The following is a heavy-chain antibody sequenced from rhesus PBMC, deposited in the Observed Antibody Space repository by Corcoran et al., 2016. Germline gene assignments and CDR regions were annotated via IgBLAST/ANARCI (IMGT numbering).Heavy chain of an antibody. V-gene: IGHV4S7*01. Sequence: QVQLQESGPGLVKPSETLSLTCAVSGGSISHSSSWSWLRQPPGKGLGWIGYIYGSGGSTYYNPSLKSRVTISTDTSKKQFSLKLSAVTAADTAVYYCARARGGNDLVYWGQGVLVTVSS. CDR1: GGSISHSSS. CDR3: ARARGGNDLVY. J-gene: IGHJ4*01. D-gene: IGHD1-14*01. CDR2: IYGSGGST.